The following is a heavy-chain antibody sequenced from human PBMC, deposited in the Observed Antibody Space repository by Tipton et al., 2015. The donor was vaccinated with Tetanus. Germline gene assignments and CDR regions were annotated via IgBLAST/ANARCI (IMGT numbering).Heavy chain of an antibody. CDR2: IYPADSDT. V-gene: IGHV5-51*01. CDR3: ARAHCSDGVCNFDF. D-gene: IGHD2-8*01. Sequence: QLVQSGGEVKKPGESLKISCKGSGYIFNNYWIGWVRQMPGKGLEWMGIIYPADSDTRYSPSLQGQVTISVDKSIDTAYLQWSSLKASDTSMFYCARAHCSDGVCNFDFWGQGALVTVAS. CDR1: GYIFNNYW. J-gene: IGHJ4*02.